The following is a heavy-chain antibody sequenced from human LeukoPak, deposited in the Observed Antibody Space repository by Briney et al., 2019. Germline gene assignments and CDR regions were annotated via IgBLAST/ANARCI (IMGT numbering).Heavy chain of an antibody. D-gene: IGHD2-21*02. V-gene: IGHV1-24*01. CDR2: FDPEDGET. J-gene: IGHJ4*02. Sequence: SVKVSCKVSGYTLTELSMHWVRQAPGKGLEWMGGFDPEDGETIYAQKFQGRVTMTEDTPTDTAYMELSSLRSEDTAVYYCATVAYCGGDCYPFDYWGQGTLVTVSS. CDR3: ATVAYCGGDCYPFDY. CDR1: GYTLTELS.